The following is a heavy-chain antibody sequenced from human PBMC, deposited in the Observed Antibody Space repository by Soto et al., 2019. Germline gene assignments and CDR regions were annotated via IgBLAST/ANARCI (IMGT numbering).Heavy chain of an antibody. V-gene: IGHV3-30*03. D-gene: IGHD2-15*01. CDR1: GFTCSSYG. Sequence: QVQLVESGGGVVQPGRSLRLSCAASGFTCSSYGMHWVRQAPGKGLEWVAVISYDGSNKYYADSVKGRFTISRDNSKNTLYLQMNSLRSEDTAVYYCARVRGSYGGNRWFGPWGQGTLVTVSS. CDR2: ISYDGSNK. CDR3: ARVRGSYGGNRWFGP. J-gene: IGHJ5*02.